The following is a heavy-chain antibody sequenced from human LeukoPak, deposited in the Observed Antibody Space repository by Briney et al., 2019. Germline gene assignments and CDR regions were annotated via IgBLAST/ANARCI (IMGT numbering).Heavy chain of an antibody. Sequence: PGESLRLSCAASGFTFSSYSMNWARQAPGKGLECVSYISSSSSSIYYADSVKGRFTISRDNAKNSLYLQMNSLRAEDTAVYYCARASYLNDAFDMWGQGTKVTVSS. CDR1: GFTFSSYS. D-gene: IGHD3-10*01. V-gene: IGHV3-48*01. J-gene: IGHJ3*02. CDR3: ARASYLNDAFDM. CDR2: ISSSSSSI.